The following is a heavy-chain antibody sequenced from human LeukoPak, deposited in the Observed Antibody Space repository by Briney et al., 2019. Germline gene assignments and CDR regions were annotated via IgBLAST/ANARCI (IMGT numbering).Heavy chain of an antibody. Sequence: SVKVSCKASGHTFTGYYMHWVRQAPGQGLEWMGGIIPIFGTANYAQKFQGRVTITADKSTSTAYMELSSLRSEDTAVYYCVLRDYWGQGTLVTVSS. CDR1: GHTFTGYY. J-gene: IGHJ4*02. CDR3: VLRDY. CDR2: IIPIFGTA. V-gene: IGHV1-69*06.